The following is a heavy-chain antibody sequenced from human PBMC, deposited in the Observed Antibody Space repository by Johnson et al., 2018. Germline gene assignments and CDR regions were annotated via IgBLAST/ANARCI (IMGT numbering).Heavy chain of an antibody. CDR3: ARGYSSSCCLL. CDR2: IYPTDSHT. CDR1: GYSFTTYW. J-gene: IGHJ4*02. Sequence: VQLVQSGPEVKKPGESLKISCQGFGYSFTTYWIGWVRQMPGKGLEWMGIIYPTDSHTLYTPAFQGQVTISADKSISTAYLQWSSLKASDSAMYYCARGYSSSCCLLWGQGTLVTVSS. V-gene: IGHV5-51*03. D-gene: IGHD6-13*01.